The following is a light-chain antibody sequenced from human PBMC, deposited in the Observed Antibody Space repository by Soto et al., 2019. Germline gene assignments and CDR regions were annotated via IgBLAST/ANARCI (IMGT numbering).Light chain of an antibody. V-gene: IGLV2-23*02. CDR2: EVS. J-gene: IGLJ3*02. CDR3: CSYAGNGAWV. CDR1: SGDVGNYDL. Sequence: QSVLTQPASVSGSPGQSITISCSGSSGDVGNYDLVSWYQQIPGKAPQLMIFEVSRRPSRVSDRFSGSKSGNTASLTISGLQAEDEGDFYCCSYAGNGAWVFGGGTQPTVL.